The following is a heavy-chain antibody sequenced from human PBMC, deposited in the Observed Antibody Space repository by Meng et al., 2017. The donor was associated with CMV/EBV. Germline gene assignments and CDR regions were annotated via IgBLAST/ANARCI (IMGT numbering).Heavy chain of an antibody. CDR3: ARDSRIAAAGTFDY. D-gene: IGHD6-13*01. Sequence: ASLKISCAASGFTFSSYSMNWVRQAPGKGLEWVSYISSSSSTIYYTDSVKGRFTISRNNAKNSLYLQMNSLRAEDTAVYYCARDSRIAAAGTFDYWGQGTLVTVSS. J-gene: IGHJ4*02. CDR1: GFTFSSYS. CDR2: ISSSSSTI. V-gene: IGHV3-48*04.